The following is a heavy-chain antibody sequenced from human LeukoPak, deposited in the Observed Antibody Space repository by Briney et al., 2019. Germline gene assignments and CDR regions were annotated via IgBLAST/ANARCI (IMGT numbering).Heavy chain of an antibody. CDR2: IWYDGGNK. CDR1: GLPFSNYG. D-gene: IGHD3-22*01. CDR3: ARVAYDSSGYYHHYFDY. Sequence: GRSLRLSCAASGLPFSNYGMDWVRQAPGKGLEWVAVIWYDGGNKYNADSVKGRFTISRDNSKNTLYLQINSLRAEDTAVYYCARVAYDSSGYYHHYFDYWGQGTLVTVSS. J-gene: IGHJ4*02. V-gene: IGHV3-33*01.